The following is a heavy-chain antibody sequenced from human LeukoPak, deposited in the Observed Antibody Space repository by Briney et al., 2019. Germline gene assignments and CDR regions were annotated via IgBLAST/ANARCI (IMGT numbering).Heavy chain of an antibody. J-gene: IGHJ4*02. D-gene: IGHD1-26*01. CDR2: ISSXSSXI. V-gene: IGHV3-21*01. CDR3: VREGWGAPAD. Sequence: PGGSLRLSCAXXVXXXXXXXXXXXXXAXXXXLXXVSSISSXSSXIYXADSXXGRFTISRDNATNTLYLQMNSLRXEDTAVYYCVREGWGAPADWGQGSLVTVSS. CDR1: VXXXXXXX.